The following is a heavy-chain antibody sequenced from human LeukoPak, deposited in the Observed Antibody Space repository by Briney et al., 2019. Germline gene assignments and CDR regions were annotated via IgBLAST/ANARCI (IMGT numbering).Heavy chain of an antibody. CDR3: ARGPLWFGEYNNWFDP. J-gene: IGHJ5*02. CDR1: GYTFTSYD. V-gene: IGHV1-8*01. Sequence: ASVKVSCKASGYTFTSYDINWVRQATGQGLEWMGWMNPNSGNTGYAQKFQGRVTMTRNTSISTAYMELSSLRSEDTAVYYCARGPLWFGEYNNWFDPWGQGTLATVSS. CDR2: MNPNSGNT. D-gene: IGHD3-10*01.